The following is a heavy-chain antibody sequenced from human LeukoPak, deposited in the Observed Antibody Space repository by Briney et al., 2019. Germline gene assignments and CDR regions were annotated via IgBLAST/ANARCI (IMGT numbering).Heavy chain of an antibody. V-gene: IGHV1-2*02. CDR1: GYTFSDYY. CDR2: VNPNSGAT. Sequence: GASVKVSCKASGYTFSDYYFHWVRQAPGQGLEWMGWVNPNSGATKYAQNFQGRVTMTGDTSISTGYMELSGLTSDDTAVYYCARDIWNLRLIYYWGQGTLVTVSS. J-gene: IGHJ4*02. D-gene: IGHD3-16*01. CDR3: ARDIWNLRLIYY.